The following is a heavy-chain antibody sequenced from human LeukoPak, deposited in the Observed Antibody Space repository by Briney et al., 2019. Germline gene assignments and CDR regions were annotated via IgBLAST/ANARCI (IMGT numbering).Heavy chain of an antibody. D-gene: IGHD2-2*01. Sequence: GGSLRLSCAASGFTFSSYAMSWVRQAPGKGLEWVSAISGSGGSTYYADSVKGRFTISRDNPKNTLYLQMNSLRAEDTAVYYCAKDSCSSTSCYGGTDYWGQGTLVTVSS. CDR1: GFTFSSYA. V-gene: IGHV3-23*01. CDR2: ISGSGGST. CDR3: AKDSCSSTSCYGGTDY. J-gene: IGHJ4*02.